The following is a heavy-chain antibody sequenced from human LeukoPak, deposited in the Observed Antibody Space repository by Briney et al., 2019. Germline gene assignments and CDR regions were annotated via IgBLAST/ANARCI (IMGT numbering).Heavy chain of an antibody. Sequence: SGGSLRLSCAASGFTFSNFAMNWVRQAPGKGLEWVPTISGSGGSTYYADSVKGRFTISRDNSKNTLYLQMNSLRAEDTAVYYCAKMVHTEQWLVPFDYWGQGTLVTVSS. CDR1: GFTFSNFA. D-gene: IGHD6-19*01. CDR3: AKMVHTEQWLVPFDY. CDR2: ISGSGGST. J-gene: IGHJ4*02. V-gene: IGHV3-23*01.